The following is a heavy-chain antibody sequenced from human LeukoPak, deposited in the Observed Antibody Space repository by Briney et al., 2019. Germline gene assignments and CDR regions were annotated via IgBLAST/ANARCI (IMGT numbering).Heavy chain of an antibody. J-gene: IGHJ3*02. CDR1: GFTFSSYG. Sequence: GRSLRLSCAASGFTFSSYGMHWVRQAPGKGLEWVAVISYDGSNKYYADSVKGRFTISRDNSKNTLYLQMNSLRAEDTAVYYCARDRGYCSSTSCQEDAFDIWGQGTMVTVSS. D-gene: IGHD2-2*01. CDR3: ARDRGYCSSTSCQEDAFDI. CDR2: ISYDGSNK. V-gene: IGHV3-30*03.